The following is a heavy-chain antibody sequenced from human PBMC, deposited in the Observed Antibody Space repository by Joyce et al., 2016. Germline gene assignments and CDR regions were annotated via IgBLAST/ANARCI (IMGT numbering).Heavy chain of an antibody. V-gene: IGHV4-38-2*01. J-gene: IGHJ2*01. CDR1: GLSFDLHSF. D-gene: IGHD5-18*01. CDR3: ARRPYNVHTPLGSDWYFDL. Sequence: QVQLQESVPGLVKPSETLSLTCGVSGLSFDLHSFWGWIRQPPGKGLEWIGNVYLHGITHSSPSLKSRVTISMDTSKNQFSLNLNSLTAADTAVYFCARRPYNVHTPLGSDWYFDLWGRGTLVTVSS. CDR2: VYLHGIT.